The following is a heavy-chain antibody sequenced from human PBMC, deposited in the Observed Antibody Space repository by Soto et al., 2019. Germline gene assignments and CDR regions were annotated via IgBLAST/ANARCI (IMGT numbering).Heavy chain of an antibody. D-gene: IGHD6-13*01. J-gene: IGHJ4*02. Sequence: SETLSLTCTFSGCSISRDSYYWSWIRQPPGKGLEWIGYIYYSGSTNYNPSLKSRVTISVDTSKNQFSLKLSSVTAADTAVYYCARGIEIAAAFDYWGQGTLVTVSS. CDR3: ARGIEIAAAFDY. CDR1: GCSISRDSYY. V-gene: IGHV4-61*01. CDR2: IYYSGST.